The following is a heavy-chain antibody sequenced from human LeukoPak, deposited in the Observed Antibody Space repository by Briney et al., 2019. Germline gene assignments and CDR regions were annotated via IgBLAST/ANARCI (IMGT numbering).Heavy chain of an antibody. J-gene: IGHJ4*02. CDR1: GGSISSGSYH. V-gene: IGHV4-39*07. CDR2: INHSGST. CDR3: ARGPFRFYYDSSGSGFDY. Sequence: SQTLSLTCTVSGGSISSGSYHWSWIRQPPGKGLEWIGEINHSGSTNYNPSLKSRVTISVDTSKNQFSLKLSSVTAADTAVYYCARGPFRFYYDSSGSGFDYWGQGTLVTVSS. D-gene: IGHD3-22*01.